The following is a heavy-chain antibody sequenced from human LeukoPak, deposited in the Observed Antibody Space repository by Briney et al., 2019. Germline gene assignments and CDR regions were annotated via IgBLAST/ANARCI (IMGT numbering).Heavy chain of an antibody. D-gene: IGHD1-1*01. Sequence: ASVKVSCKASGYTFTSYDINWVRQATGQGLEWMGWMNPNSGNTGYAQKFQGRVTITRNTSISTAYMELSRLRSDDTAVYYCARLGTGTTISYWGQGTLVTVSS. CDR3: ARLGTGTTISY. CDR2: MNPNSGNT. V-gene: IGHV1-8*03. J-gene: IGHJ4*02. CDR1: GYTFTSYD.